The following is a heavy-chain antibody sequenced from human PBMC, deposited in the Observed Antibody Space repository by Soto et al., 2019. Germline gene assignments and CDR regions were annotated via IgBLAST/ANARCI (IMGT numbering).Heavy chain of an antibody. V-gene: IGHV2-26*01. J-gene: IGHJ6*02. CDR1: GFSLSNARMG. CDR3: ARIADYYDGMDV. Sequence: QVTLKESGPVLVNPTETLTLTCTVSGFSLSNARMGVSWIRQPPGKALEWLAHIFSNDEKSYSTSLKSRLTISKDTSKSQVVLTMTNMDPVDTATYYCARIADYYDGMDVWGQGTTVTVSS. CDR2: IFSNDEK.